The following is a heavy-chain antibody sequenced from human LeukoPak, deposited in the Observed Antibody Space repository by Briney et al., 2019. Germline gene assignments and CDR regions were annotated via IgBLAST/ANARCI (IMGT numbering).Heavy chain of an antibody. V-gene: IGHV4-4*07. CDR3: ARENSGSYRELDY. CDR2: IYTSGST. Sequence: SETLSLACTVSGGSISSYYWSWIRQPAGKGLEWIGRIYTSGSTNYNASLKSRVSMSVDTSKNQFSLKLSSVTAADTAVFYCARENSGSYRELDYWGQGTLVTVSS. CDR1: GGSISSYY. D-gene: IGHD1-26*01. J-gene: IGHJ4*02.